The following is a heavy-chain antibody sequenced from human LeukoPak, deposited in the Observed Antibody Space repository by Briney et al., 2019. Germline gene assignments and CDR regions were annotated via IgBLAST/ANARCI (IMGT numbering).Heavy chain of an antibody. Sequence: SVTLSLTCTVSGGSISISIYYWGWIRQSPGKGLEWIGSIYYSGSTYYNPSLKSRVTISVDTSKNQFSLKLSSVTAADTGVYYCARGHEAFDFWGQGTTVTVSS. CDR2: IYYSGST. CDR1: GGSISISIYY. V-gene: IGHV4-39*01. J-gene: IGHJ3*01. CDR3: ARGHEAFDF.